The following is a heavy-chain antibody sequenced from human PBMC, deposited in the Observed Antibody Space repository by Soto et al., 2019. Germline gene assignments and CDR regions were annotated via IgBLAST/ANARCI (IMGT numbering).Heavy chain of an antibody. D-gene: IGHD6-13*01. CDR1: GGSFSGYY. CDR3: ARSRLSSSSWYGHYYYYGMDV. V-gene: IGHV4-34*01. J-gene: IGHJ6*02. CDR2: INHSGST. Sequence: PSETLSLTCAVYGGSFSGYYWSWIRQPPGKGLEWIGEINHSGSTNYNPSLKSRATISVDTSKNQFSLKLSSVTAADTAVYYCARSRLSSSSWYGHYYYYGMDVWGQGTTVTVSS.